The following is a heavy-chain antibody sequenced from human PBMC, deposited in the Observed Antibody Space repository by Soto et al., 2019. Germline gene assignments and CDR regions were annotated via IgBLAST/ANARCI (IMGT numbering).Heavy chain of an antibody. CDR1: GFTFSSYA. D-gene: IGHD2-2*01. V-gene: IGHV3-30-3*01. Sequence: QVQLVESGGGVVQPGRSLRLSCAASGFTFSSYAVHWVRQAPGKGLEWVAVISYDGSNKYYTDSVKDRFTITRDNSKSRLYLHMNSLRHEDTAVYYCASGPSVYCSSTSCSPFVPWGQGTLVTVSS. J-gene: IGHJ5*02. CDR2: ISYDGSNK. CDR3: ASGPSVYCSSTSCSPFVP.